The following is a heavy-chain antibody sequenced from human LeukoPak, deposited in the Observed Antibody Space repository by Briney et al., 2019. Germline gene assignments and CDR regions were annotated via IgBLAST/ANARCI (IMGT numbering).Heavy chain of an antibody. D-gene: IGHD1-26*01. Sequence: GGPLRLSCAASGFTFSSYAMSWVRQAPGKGLEWVSAISGSGGGTYYADSGKGRFTISRDNSKNTLYLQMNSLRAEDTAVYYCARALRIYYYFDYWGQGTLVTVSS. CDR2: ISGSGGGT. V-gene: IGHV3-23*01. CDR3: ARALRIYYYFDY. CDR1: GFTFSSYA. J-gene: IGHJ4*02.